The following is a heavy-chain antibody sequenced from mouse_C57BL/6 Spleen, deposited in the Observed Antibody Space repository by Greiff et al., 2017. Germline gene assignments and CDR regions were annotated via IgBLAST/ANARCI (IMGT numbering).Heavy chain of an antibody. CDR1: GYTFTDYN. CDR2: INPNNGGT. D-gene: IGHD1-1*01. J-gene: IGHJ2*01. Sequence: VQLQQSGPELVKPGASVKIPCKASGYTFTDYNMDWVKQSHGKSLEWIGDINPNNGGTIYNQKFKGKATLTVDKSSSTAYMELRSLTSEDTAVYYCARSDYCGSTLFDYWGQGTTLTVSS. V-gene: IGHV1-18*01. CDR3: ARSDYCGSTLFDY.